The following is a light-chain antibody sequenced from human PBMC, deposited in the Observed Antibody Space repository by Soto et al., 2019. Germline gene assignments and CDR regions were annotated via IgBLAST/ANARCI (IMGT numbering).Light chain of an antibody. CDR3: QQRYNWPLT. V-gene: IGKV3-11*01. J-gene: IGKJ4*01. CDR2: DAS. CDR1: HSVGSY. Sequence: EIVLTQSPATLSLSPGERATLSCRASHSVGSYLAWYQQKPGQAPSLLIYDASNRATGIPARFRGSGSATDFTLTISSLEPEDFEVYYCQQRYNWPLTFGGGTTVDIK.